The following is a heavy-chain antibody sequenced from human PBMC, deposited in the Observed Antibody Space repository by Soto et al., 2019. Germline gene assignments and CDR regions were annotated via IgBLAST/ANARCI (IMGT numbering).Heavy chain of an antibody. J-gene: IGHJ5*02. CDR3: AKDASWGIVPTSKDP. Sequence: LRLSCVASGFTFSSYGMHWVRQAPGKGLDWVAVISYSGTDKYYSDSVKGRFTISRDNSENTLYLEMHGLRIEDTAVYYCAKDASWGIVPTSKDPWGQGTLVTVSS. V-gene: IGHV3-30*18. D-gene: IGHD2-2*01. CDR1: GFTFSSYG. CDR2: ISYSGTDK.